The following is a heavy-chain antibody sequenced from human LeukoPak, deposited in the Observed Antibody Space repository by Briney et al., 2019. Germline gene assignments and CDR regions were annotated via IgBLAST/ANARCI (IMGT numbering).Heavy chain of an antibody. Sequence: ASVKVSCKASGDTFIINDINWVRQATGQGLEWMGWMNPNRGNTGYAQKFQGRVTMTRNITITTAYMELTALRSEDTAVYYCARVTAAGTWTFDIWGQGTTVTVSS. CDR3: ARVTAAGTWTFDI. D-gene: IGHD6-13*01. CDR2: MNPNRGNT. V-gene: IGHV1-8*02. CDR1: GDTFIIND. J-gene: IGHJ3*02.